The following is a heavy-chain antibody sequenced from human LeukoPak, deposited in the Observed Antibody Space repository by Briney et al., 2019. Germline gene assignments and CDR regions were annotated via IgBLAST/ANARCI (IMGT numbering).Heavy chain of an antibody. CDR2: IYYSGST. J-gene: IGHJ3*02. Sequence: SSETLSLTCTVSGGSISTYYWSWIRQPPGKGLEWIGYIYYSGSTKYKPSLKSRVTISVVTSKNQFSLKLSSVTAADTAVYYCARGRFLDAFDIWGQGTMVTVSS. CDR3: ARGRFLDAFDI. D-gene: IGHD3-3*01. CDR1: GGSISTYY. V-gene: IGHV4-59*01.